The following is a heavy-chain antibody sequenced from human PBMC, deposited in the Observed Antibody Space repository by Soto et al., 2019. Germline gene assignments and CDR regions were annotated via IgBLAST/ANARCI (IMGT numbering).Heavy chain of an antibody. CDR1: GFTFDDYA. V-gene: IGHV3-9*01. J-gene: IGHJ4*02. D-gene: IGHD6-25*01. CDR2: ISWNGGQN. Sequence: PGGSLRLSCAASGFTFDDYAMHWVRQVPGKGLEWVSGISWNGGQNAYADSVEGRFTISRDNTENCLSLHVHDLRPEDTALYYCAKDRSTYSSGSFDFWGQGTLVTV. CDR3: AKDRSTYSSGSFDF.